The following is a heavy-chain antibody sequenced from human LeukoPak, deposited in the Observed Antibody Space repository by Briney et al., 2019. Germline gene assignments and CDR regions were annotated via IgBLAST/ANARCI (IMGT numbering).Heavy chain of an antibody. CDR1: GGSFSGYY. CDR2: INHSGST. D-gene: IGHD6-6*01. V-gene: IGHV4-34*01. J-gene: IGHJ6*02. Sequence: SETLSLTCAVYGGSFSGYYWSWVRQPPGKGLEWIGEINHSGSTNYNPSLKSRVTISVDTSKNQFSLKLSSVTAADTAVYYCARGGGSARPHYYYYYGMVVWGQGTTVTVSS. CDR3: ARGGGSARPHYYYYYGMVV.